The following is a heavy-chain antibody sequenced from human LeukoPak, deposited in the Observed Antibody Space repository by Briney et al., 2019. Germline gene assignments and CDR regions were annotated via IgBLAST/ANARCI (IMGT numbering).Heavy chain of an antibody. CDR2: IYSGSST. CDR1: GFTVSSNY. V-gene: IGHV3-66*01. Sequence: GGSLRLSCAASGFTVSSNYMSWVRQAPGKGLEWVSVIYSGSSTYYADSVKGRFTISRDNSKNTLYLQVNSLRAEDTAVYYCARLTDYGDYSDYWGQGTLVTVSS. D-gene: IGHD4-17*01. CDR3: ARLTDYGDYSDY. J-gene: IGHJ4*02.